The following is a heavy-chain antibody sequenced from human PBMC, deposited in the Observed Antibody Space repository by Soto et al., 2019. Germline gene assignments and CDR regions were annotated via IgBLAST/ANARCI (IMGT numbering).Heavy chain of an antibody. V-gene: IGHV3-49*04. CDR2: IRRKAYAGTA. CDR1: GFNLGDYA. D-gene: IGHD2-15*01. J-gene: IGHJ4*01. CDR3: ARRDCRSTSCFIFDY. Sequence: SLRLSCSTSGFNLGDYALSWVRQAPGKGLEWVGFIRRKAYAGTAEYAASVKGRFSITRDDSKSIAYLQMDSLKTEDTAVYYWARRDCRSTSCFIFDYWGHGTLVTV.